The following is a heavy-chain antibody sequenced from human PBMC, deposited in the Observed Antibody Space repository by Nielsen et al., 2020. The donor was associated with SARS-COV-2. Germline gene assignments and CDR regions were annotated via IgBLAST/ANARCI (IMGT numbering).Heavy chain of an antibody. V-gene: IGHV1-3*01. CDR2: INAGNGNT. CDR3: ARDLVVGATTWDSMDV. Sequence: ASVKVSCKASGYTFTSYAMHWVRQAPGQRLEWMGWINAGNGNTKYSQKFQGRVTITRDTSASTAYMELSSLRSEDTAVYYCARDLVVGATTWDSMDVWGKGTTVTVSS. CDR1: GYTFTSYA. D-gene: IGHD1-26*01. J-gene: IGHJ6*03.